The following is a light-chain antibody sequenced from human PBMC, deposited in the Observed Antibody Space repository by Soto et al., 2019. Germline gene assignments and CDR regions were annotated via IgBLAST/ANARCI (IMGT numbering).Light chain of an antibody. CDR3: GVWEASLKGYV. J-gene: IGLJ1*01. CDR2: DNK. V-gene: IGLV1-44*01. Sequence: QSVLTQPPSASGTPGQRVTISCSGGSSNIGTNPVAWYQQLPGMAPKLLIDDNKKRPSGVPDRFSGSKSGTSASLAISGLQSYDEADYFCGVWEASLKGYVFGSGTKLTVL. CDR1: SSNIGTNP.